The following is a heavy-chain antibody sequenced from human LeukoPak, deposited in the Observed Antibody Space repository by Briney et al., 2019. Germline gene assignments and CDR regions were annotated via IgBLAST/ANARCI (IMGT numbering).Heavy chain of an antibody. Sequence: GRSLRLSCAASGFTFSRYAMHWVRQAPGKGLEWVTVISYDGSNRYYADSVKGRFTISRDNSKNTLYLQMNSLRPDDTAVYYCARGRRVGADIVATIKGAAAPGAFDIWGQGTMVTVSS. V-gene: IGHV3-30-3*01. J-gene: IGHJ3*02. CDR1: GFTFSRYA. CDR3: ARGRRVGADIVATIKGAAAPGAFDI. CDR2: ISYDGSNR. D-gene: IGHD5-12*01.